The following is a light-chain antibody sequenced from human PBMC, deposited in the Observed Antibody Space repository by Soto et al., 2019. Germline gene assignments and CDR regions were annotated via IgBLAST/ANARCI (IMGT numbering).Light chain of an antibody. CDR2: KAS. CDR3: QQYNSYSVT. CDR1: QSISSW. V-gene: IGKV1-5*03. J-gene: IGKJ1*01. Sequence: DIQMTQSPSTLSASVGDRVTITCRASQSISSWLAWYQQKPGKAPKLLIYKASSLESGVPSRFSGSGSGTEFTLTISRLEPEDFAVYYCQQYNSYSVTFGQWTKVDI.